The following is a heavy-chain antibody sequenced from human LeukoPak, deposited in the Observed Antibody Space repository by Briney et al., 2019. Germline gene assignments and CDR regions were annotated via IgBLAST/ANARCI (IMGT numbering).Heavy chain of an antibody. D-gene: IGHD2-21*02. V-gene: IGHV3-23*01. J-gene: IGHJ3*02. CDR2: ISGSGGRT. CDR1: GFTFSTYV. Sequence: GGSLRLSCAASGFTFSTYVMSWVRQAPGKGLEWVSGISGSGGRTYYADSVKGRFTISRDNAKNSLYLQMNSLRAEDTAVYYCARDVTSPEAFDIWGQGTMVTVSS. CDR3: ARDVTSPEAFDI.